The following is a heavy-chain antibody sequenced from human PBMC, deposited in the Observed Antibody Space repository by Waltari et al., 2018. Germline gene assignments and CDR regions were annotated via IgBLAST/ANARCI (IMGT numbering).Heavy chain of an antibody. J-gene: IGHJ2*01. V-gene: IGHV3-23*01. D-gene: IGHD7-27*01. CDR1: GFTFSSYA. CDR2: ISGSGGST. CDR3: AKDLGILFWYFDL. Sequence: EVQLLESGGGLVQPGGSLRLSCAASGFTFSSYAMSWVRQAPGKGLKWVSAISGSGGSTYYADSVKGRFTISRDNSKNTLYLQMNSLRAEDTAVYYCAKDLGILFWYFDLWGRGTLVTVSS.